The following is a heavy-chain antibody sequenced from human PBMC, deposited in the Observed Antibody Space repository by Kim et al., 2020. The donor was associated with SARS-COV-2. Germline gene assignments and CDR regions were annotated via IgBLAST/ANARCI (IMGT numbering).Heavy chain of an antibody. V-gene: IGHV3-9*01. J-gene: IGHJ6*01. CDR3: VKDIKPGDLYYYYGMDV. CDR2: ISWNSGTI. Sequence: GGSLRLSCAASGFTFDDYAMHWVRQAPGKGLEWVSGISWNSGTIGYADSVKGRFTISRDNAKNSLYLQMDSLRAEDTALYYCVKDIKPGDLYYYYGMDVWGQGATVTVSS. CDR1: GFTFDDYA.